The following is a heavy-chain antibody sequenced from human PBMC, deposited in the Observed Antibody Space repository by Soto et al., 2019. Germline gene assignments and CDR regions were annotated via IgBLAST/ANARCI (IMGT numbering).Heavy chain of an antibody. V-gene: IGHV3-23*01. CDR3: AKGPGELLAERDWFDP. Sequence: EVQLLESGGGLVQPGGSLRLSCAASGFTFSSYAMSWVRQAPGKGLEWVSAISGSGGSTYYADSVKGRFTISRDNSKNMLYLQMNSLRAEDTAVYYWAKGPGELLAERDWFDPWGQGTLVTVSS. D-gene: IGHD1-26*01. J-gene: IGHJ5*02. CDR1: GFTFSSYA. CDR2: ISGSGGST.